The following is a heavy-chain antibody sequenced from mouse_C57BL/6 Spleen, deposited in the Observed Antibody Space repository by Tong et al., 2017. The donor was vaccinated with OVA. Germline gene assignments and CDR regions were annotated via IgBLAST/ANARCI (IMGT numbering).Heavy chain of an antibody. J-gene: IGHJ2*01. CDR3: ARSNYRYYFDY. D-gene: IGHD2-14*01. CDR2: IHYSGST. V-gene: IGHV3-2*02. CDR1: GYSITSDYA. Sequence: EVQLQESGPGLVKPSQSLSLTCTVTGYSITSDYAWNWIRQFPGNKLEWMGYIHYSGSTNYNPSLKSRISITRDTSKNQFYLQLNSVTTEDTATYYCARSNYRYYFDYWGQGTTLTVSS.